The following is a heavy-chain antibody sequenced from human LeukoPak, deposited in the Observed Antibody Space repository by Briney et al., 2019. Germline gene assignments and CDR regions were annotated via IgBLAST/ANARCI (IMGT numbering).Heavy chain of an antibody. CDR2: IDTDGSST. CDR3: VRALGDYWGQGDY. J-gene: IGHJ4*02. V-gene: IGHV3-74*01. Sequence: GGSLRLSCAAPGFTFSNHWMYWVRQGPGKGLVWISDIDTDGSSTNYADSVKGRFTISRDDAKSTLYLQMNSLGAADTAVYYCVRALGDYWGQGDYWGQGTLVTVSS. D-gene: IGHD3-16*01. CDR1: GFTFSNHW.